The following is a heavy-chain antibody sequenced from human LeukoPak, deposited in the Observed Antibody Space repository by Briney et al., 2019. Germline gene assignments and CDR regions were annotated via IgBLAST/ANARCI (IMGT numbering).Heavy chain of an antibody. D-gene: IGHD2-15*01. Sequence: GGSLRLSCAASGFTFSSYGMHWVRQAPGKGLEWVAVISYDESNKYYADSVKGRFTISRDNSKNTLYLQMNSLRAEDTAVYYCAKMARYCSGGSCYGAHIDYWGQGTLVTVSS. CDR1: GFTFSSYG. V-gene: IGHV3-30*18. CDR3: AKMARYCSGGSCYGAHIDY. CDR2: ISYDESNK. J-gene: IGHJ4*02.